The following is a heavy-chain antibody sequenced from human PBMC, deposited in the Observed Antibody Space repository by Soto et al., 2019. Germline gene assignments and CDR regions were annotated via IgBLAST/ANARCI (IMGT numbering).Heavy chain of an antibody. Sequence: ASETLSLTCTVSGGSISSSSYYWGWIRQPPGKGLEWIGSIYYSGSTYYNPSLKSRVTISVDTSKNQFSLKLSSVTAADTAVYCCASKVSSSLARTYYFDYWGQGTLVTVSS. J-gene: IGHJ4*02. V-gene: IGHV4-39*01. D-gene: IGHD6-13*01. CDR2: IYYSGST. CDR1: GGSISSSSYY. CDR3: ASKVSSSLARTYYFDY.